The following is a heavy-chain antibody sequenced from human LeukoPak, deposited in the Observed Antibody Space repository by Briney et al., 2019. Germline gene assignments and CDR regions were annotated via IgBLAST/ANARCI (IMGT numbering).Heavy chain of an antibody. J-gene: IGHJ4*02. CDR2: IKQDGSEK. V-gene: IGHV3-7*01. Sequence: PGGSLRLSCAASGFTFSSYWMSWVPQAPGKGLEWVANIKQDGSEKHYVDSVKGRFTISRDNAKNSLYLQMNSLRDEDTAVYYCGYSSGWIFDYWGQGTQVTVSS. CDR3: GYSSGWIFDY. D-gene: IGHD6-19*01. CDR1: GFTFSSYW.